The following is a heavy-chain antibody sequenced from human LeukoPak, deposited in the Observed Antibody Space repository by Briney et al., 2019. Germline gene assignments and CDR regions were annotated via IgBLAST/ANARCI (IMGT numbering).Heavy chain of an antibody. CDR2: IIPIFGTA. J-gene: IGHJ2*01. D-gene: IGHD3-3*01. V-gene: IGHV1-69*13. CDR3: ARDRLRFLGWPWYFDL. Sequence: SVKVSCKASGYTFTSYGISWVRQAPGQGLEWMGGIIPIFGTANYAQKFQGRVTITADESTSTAYMELSSLRSEDTAVYYCARDRLRFLGWPWYFDLWGRGTLVTVSS. CDR1: GYTFTSYG.